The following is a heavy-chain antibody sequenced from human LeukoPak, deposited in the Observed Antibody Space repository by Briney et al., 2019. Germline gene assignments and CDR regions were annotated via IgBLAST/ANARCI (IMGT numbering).Heavy chain of an antibody. Sequence: ASVTVSCTSSGSTFTIYDFNWVRLPHGPGLERKGWMNPNSGNTAYAQPFHDRVTITTNNSINTAYMELSSLRTEATAAYYCAGTSGGRSSSWSLLRSYYYYDYIDVWGKGTTVTVSS. CDR1: GSTFTIYD. CDR2: MNPNSGNT. D-gene: IGHD6-13*01. V-gene: IGHV1-8*03. J-gene: IGHJ6*03. CDR3: AGTSGGRSSSWSLLRSYYYYDYIDV.